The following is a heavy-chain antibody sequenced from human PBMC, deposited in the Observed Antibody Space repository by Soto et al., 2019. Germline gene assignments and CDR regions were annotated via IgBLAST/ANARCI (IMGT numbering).Heavy chain of an antibody. CDR1: GGTFRTSS. Sequence: QVQLVQSGAEVKNPGSSEKVSCKDSGGTFRTSSMFWVRQAPGQGLEWMGRIIPILGIANYAQKFQGRVTITADKSTSTAYMELSSLRSEDTALYYCTTGSWSGEVFDIWGQGTMVTVSS. D-gene: IGHD1-1*01. V-gene: IGHV1-69*02. J-gene: IGHJ3*02. CDR2: IIPILGIA. CDR3: TTGSWSGEVFDI.